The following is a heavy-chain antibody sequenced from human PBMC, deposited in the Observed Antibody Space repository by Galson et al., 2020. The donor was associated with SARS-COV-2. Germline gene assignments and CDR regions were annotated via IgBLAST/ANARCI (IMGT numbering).Heavy chain of an antibody. CDR2: ITPTGTI. J-gene: IGHJ4*02. CDR3: ARGSRDVSLLVVISTAASYCFDF. D-gene: IGHD2-21*01. V-gene: IGHV4-34*01. Sequence: SQASETLSLTCALYGGSFSGYYWGWIRHFPGKGLEWIGEITPTGTINSSPSLKRRVTIAKNTSKNQLSLSLRSVTAADTAMYFCARGSRDVSLLVVISTAASYCFDFWGQGSLVSVSS. CDR1: GGSFSGYY.